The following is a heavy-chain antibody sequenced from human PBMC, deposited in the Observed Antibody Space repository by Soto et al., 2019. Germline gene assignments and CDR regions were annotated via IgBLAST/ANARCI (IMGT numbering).Heavy chain of an antibody. D-gene: IGHD3-22*01. CDR1: GFTLSNYW. CDR3: ARIYCSSSGLHIDF. Sequence: SGGSLRLSCAASGFTLSNYWMSWVRQAPGKGLEWVANIYQDGSQKFYLDSVEGRFTISRDNARNSLYLQMNSLRAEDTVIYYCARIYCSSSGLHIDFWGQGILVTVSS. V-gene: IGHV3-7*01. CDR2: IYQDGSQK. J-gene: IGHJ4*02.